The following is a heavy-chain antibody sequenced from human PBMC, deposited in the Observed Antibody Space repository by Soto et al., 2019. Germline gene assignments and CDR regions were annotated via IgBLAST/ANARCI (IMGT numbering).Heavy chain of an antibody. CDR2: IYYSGST. CDR1: GGSISXXGYX. V-gene: IGHV4-31*02. J-gene: IGHJ4*02. Sequence: TXSLXXTVSGGSISXXGYXXXXIRQHPGKGLEWIGYIYYSGSTYYNPSLKSRVTISVDTSKNQFSLKLSSVTAADTAVYYCARAAVGATPGYWGQGTLVTVSS. D-gene: IGHD1-26*01. CDR3: ARAAVGATPGY.